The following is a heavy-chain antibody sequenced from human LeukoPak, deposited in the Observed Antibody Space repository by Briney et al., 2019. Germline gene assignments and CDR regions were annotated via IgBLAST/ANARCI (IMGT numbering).Heavy chain of an antibody. CDR2: INGKSGAT. V-gene: IGHV1-2*02. D-gene: IGHD3-9*01. J-gene: IGHJ4*02. CDR3: VRDFDWGPDY. Sequence: ASVKVSCKASGFTFTHHYLHWVRQVPAQGLEWMGWINGKSGATFYAQKFQDRITVTRDASISTMYLELNRLTSDDTAVYYCVRDFDWGPDYWGQGTLVAVSS. CDR1: GFTFTHHY.